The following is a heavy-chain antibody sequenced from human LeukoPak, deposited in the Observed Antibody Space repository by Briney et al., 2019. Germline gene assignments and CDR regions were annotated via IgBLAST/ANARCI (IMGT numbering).Heavy chain of an antibody. D-gene: IGHD6-13*01. CDR3: AKTALPRSSFSPIDY. V-gene: IGHV3-23*01. J-gene: IGHJ4*02. CDR2: ISGSGGST. Sequence: GGSLRLSGAASGFTFSSYAMSWVRQAPGKGLEWVSAISGSGGSTYYADSVKGRFTISRDNSKNTLYLQMNSLRAEDTAVYYCAKTALPRSSFSPIDYWGRGTLVTVSS. CDR1: GFTFSSYA.